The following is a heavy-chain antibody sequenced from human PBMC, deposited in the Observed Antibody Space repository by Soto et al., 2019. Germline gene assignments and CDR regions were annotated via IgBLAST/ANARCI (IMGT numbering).Heavy chain of an antibody. CDR3: ARTDTAMATPYYGMDV. Sequence: ASVKVSCKASGYTFTDYYMHCVRQAPGQGLEWMGWINPNSGGTNYAQKFQGRVTMTRDTSISTAYMELSRLRSDDTAIYYCARTDTAMATPYYGMDVWGQGTTVTVSS. J-gene: IGHJ6*02. V-gene: IGHV1-2*02. CDR1: GYTFTDYY. CDR2: INPNSGGT. D-gene: IGHD5-18*01.